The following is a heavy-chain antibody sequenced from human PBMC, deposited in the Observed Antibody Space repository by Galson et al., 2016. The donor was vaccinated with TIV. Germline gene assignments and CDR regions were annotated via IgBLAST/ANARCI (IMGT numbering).Heavy chain of an antibody. CDR2: ISGYDTNT. Sequence: SVKVSCKASGYTFTNYGISWVRQAPGQGLEWMGWISGYDTNTAYLQKLQDRVTMTKDTSTSTAYMELRSLSYDETAVYYGARDAPYSTRWSIDYWGQASRVIVSS. CDR1: GYTFTNYG. CDR3: ARDAPYSTRWSIDY. V-gene: IGHV1-18*04. D-gene: IGHD6-13*01. J-gene: IGHJ4*02.